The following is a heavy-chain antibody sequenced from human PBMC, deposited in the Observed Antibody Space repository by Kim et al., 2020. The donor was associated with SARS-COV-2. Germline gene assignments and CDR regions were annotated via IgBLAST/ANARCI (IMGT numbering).Heavy chain of an antibody. V-gene: IGHV5-51*01. CDR3: AISPAMVRGVIIPYGY. CDR2: IYPGDSDT. D-gene: IGHD3-10*01. Sequence: GESLKISCKGSGYSFTSYWIGWVRQMPGKGLEWMGIIYPGDSDTRYSPSFQGQVTISADKSISTAYLQWSSLKASDTAMYYCAISPAMVRGVIIPYGYWGQGTLVTVSS. J-gene: IGHJ4*02. CDR1: GYSFTSYW.